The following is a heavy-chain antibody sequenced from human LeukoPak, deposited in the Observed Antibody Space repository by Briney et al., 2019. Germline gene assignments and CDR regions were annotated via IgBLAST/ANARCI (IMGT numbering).Heavy chain of an antibody. CDR3: ATVQTSGWYYFDY. D-gene: IGHD6-19*01. Sequence: ASVKVSCKASGYTFTGYYMHWVRQAPGQGLEWMGWINPNSGGTNYAQKFQGRVTMTEDTSTDTAYMELSSLRSEDTAVYYCATVQTSGWYYFDYWGQGTLVTVSS. V-gene: IGHV1-2*02. CDR1: GYTFTGYY. J-gene: IGHJ4*02. CDR2: INPNSGGT.